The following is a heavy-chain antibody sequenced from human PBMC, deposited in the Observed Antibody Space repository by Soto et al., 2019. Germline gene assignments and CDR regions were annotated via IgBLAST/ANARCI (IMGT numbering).Heavy chain of an antibody. V-gene: IGHV4-39*01. CDR1: GGSISSSSYY. J-gene: IGHJ6*02. D-gene: IGHD3-10*01. CDR3: AKKIRELWFGSGGDYGMDV. Sequence: SETLSLTCTVSGGSISSSSYYWGWIRQPPGKGLEWIGSIYYSGSTYYNPSLKSRVTISVDTSKNQFSLKLSSVTAADTAVYYCAKKIRELWFGSGGDYGMDVWGQGTTVTVSS. CDR2: IYYSGST.